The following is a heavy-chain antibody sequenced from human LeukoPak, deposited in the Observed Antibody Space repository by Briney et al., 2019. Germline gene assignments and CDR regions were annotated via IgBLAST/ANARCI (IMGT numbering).Heavy chain of an antibody. V-gene: IGHV4-39*07. CDR1: GGSISSSSYY. CDR3: AREWDSGITFGGIIVSWFDP. J-gene: IGHJ5*02. Sequence: SETLSLTCTVSGGSISSSSYYWGWIRQPPGKGLEWIGSIYYSGSTYYNPSLKSRVTISVDTSKNQFSLKLSSVTAADTAVYYCAREWDSGITFGGIIVSWFDPWGQDILVTVSS. D-gene: IGHD3-16*02. CDR2: IYYSGST.